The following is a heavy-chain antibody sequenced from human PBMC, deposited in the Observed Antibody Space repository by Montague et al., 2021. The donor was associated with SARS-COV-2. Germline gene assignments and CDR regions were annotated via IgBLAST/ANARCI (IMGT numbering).Heavy chain of an antibody. CDR3: ARRVLQGYCGGRCYDWFDP. CDR1: GGAISSSSYY. CDR2: IYYSGST. Sequence: SETLSLTCTVSGGAISSSSYYWGWIRQPPGKGLEWIGSIYYSGSTYYNPSLKTRVTMSVDTSKNQFSLNLTSVTAADTAVYYCARRVLQGYCGGRCYDWFDPWGQGTLVTVSS. V-gene: IGHV4-39*01. J-gene: IGHJ5*02. D-gene: IGHD2-15*01.